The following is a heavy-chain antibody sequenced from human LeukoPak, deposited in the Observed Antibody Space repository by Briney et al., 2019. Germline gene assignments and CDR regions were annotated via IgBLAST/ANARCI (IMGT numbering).Heavy chain of an antibody. CDR1: GYTFTGYY. V-gene: IGHV1-2*02. CDR2: MNLNSGGT. CDR3: ARGGRDSSSWFFDY. D-gene: IGHD6-13*01. J-gene: IGHJ4*02. Sequence: GSLTVSCKASGYTFTGYYMHWVRQAPGQGLEWMGWMNLNSGGTNFAQNFQGRVTMTRDRSISTAYMELSRLRSDDTAVYFCARGGRDSSSWFFDYWGQGTLVTVSS.